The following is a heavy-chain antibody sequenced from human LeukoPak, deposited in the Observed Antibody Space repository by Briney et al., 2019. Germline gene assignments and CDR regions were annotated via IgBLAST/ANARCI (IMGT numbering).Heavy chain of an antibody. CDR1: GGSLSRYY. CDR3: ARGIAARQDY. J-gene: IGHJ4*02. D-gene: IGHD6-6*01. CDR2: LYYSGST. V-gene: IGHV4-59*01. Sequence: SEALSLTCTVSGGSLSRYYWSWIRPPPGKRRECVGHLYYSGSTNYNPSLKSRVTISVDTSKNQFSLKLSSVTAADTAVYYCARGIAARQDYGGQGTLVTAPS.